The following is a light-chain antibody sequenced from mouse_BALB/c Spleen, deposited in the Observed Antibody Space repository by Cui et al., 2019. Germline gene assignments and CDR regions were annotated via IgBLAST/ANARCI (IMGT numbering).Light chain of an antibody. V-gene: IGKV4-74*01. Sequence: QIVLIQSTAIMSASLGELFPMPCTASASVSSSYLHWYQQKPGSSPKLWIYSTSNLASGVPARFSGSGSGTSYSLTISSMEAEDAAIYYCHQYHRSPFTFGSGTKLEIK. CDR2: STS. CDR3: HQYHRSPFT. CDR1: ASVSSSY. J-gene: IGKJ4*01.